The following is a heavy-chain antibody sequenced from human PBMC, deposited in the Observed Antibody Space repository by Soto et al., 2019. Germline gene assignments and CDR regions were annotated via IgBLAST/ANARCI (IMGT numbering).Heavy chain of an antibody. J-gene: IGHJ6*02. CDR3: ARERNGSGLDV. Sequence: QVQLVQSGAEVKMPGGSVKVSRKATGYTFSSYDINWVRQATGQGLEWMGWMNPNSGNTVYAQKFQGRVTMTRNTSISTAYMELSSLRSEDTAVYYCARERNGSGLDVWGQGTTVTVSS. V-gene: IGHV1-8*01. CDR1: GYTFSSYD. CDR2: MNPNSGNT. D-gene: IGHD3-10*01.